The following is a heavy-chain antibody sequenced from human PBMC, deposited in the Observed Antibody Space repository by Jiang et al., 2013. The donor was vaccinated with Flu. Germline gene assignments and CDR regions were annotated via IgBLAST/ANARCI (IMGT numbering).Heavy chain of an antibody. Sequence: LLKPSETLSLTCTVSGGSISSSSYYWSWIRQPAGKGLEWIGRIYTSGSTNYNPSLKSRVTMSVDTSKNQFSLKLSSVTAADTAVYYCARVLKDWLSIDYWGQGTLVTVSS. D-gene: IGHD3/OR15-3a*01. CDR1: GGSISSSSYY. CDR2: IYTSGST. CDR3: ARVLKDWLSIDY. V-gene: IGHV4-61*02. J-gene: IGHJ4*02.